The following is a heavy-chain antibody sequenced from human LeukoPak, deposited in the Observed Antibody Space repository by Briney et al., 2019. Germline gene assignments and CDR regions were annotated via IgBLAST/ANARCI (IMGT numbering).Heavy chain of an antibody. CDR1: GHTFTTYY. V-gene: IGHV1-46*01. D-gene: IGHD5-18*01. CDR3: ATRSIVDTAMVTGWDY. Sequence: ASVTVSCTASGHTFTTYYVHLVRQAPGQGLEWMGVINPSGDGTNYPQRFQGRVTITADESTSTAYMELSSLRSEDTAVYYCATRSIVDTAMVTGWDYWGQGTLVTVSS. J-gene: IGHJ4*02. CDR2: INPSGDGT.